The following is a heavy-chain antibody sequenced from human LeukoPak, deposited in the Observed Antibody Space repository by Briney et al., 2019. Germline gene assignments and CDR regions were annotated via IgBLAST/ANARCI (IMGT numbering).Heavy chain of an antibody. CDR2: ISAYNGNT. D-gene: IGHD3-22*01. V-gene: IGHV1-18*01. CDR1: GYTFTSYG. J-gene: IGHJ4*02. Sequence: GASVNVSCKASGYTFTSYGISWVRQAPGQGLECLGWISAYNGNTNYAQKLQGRVTMTTDTSTRTAYLELRGLRSDDTAVYYCAREPYDSSGYGDYWGQGTLVTVSS. CDR3: AREPYDSSGYGDY.